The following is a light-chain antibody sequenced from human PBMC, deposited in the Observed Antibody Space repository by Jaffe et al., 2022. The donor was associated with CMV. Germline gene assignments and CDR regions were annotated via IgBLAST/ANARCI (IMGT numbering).Light chain of an antibody. V-gene: IGKV3-15*01. Sequence: DIVMTQSPTTLSVSPGESATLSCRATQSINSKLAWYQQKSGQAPRLLFYGASTRATGIPVRFSASGSETEFTLIINSLRSEDFAVYYCQQYNNWPLTFGQGTKLEIK. CDR1: QSINSK. CDR3: QQYNNWPLT. CDR2: GAS. J-gene: IGKJ2*01.